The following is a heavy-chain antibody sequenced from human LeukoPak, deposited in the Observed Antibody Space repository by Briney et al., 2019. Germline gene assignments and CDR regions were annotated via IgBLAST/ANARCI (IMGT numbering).Heavy chain of an antibody. CDR2: IYSSGTT. Sequence: SSETLSLTCTVSGGSISSYHWHWIRQPAGKGLEWIGRIYSSGTTNYNPSLKSRVTISVDTSKNQFSLKLSSVTAADTAVYYCATELGFYFDYWGQGTLVTVSS. J-gene: IGHJ4*02. CDR3: ATELGFYFDY. CDR1: GGSISSYH. D-gene: IGHD7-27*01. V-gene: IGHV4-4*07.